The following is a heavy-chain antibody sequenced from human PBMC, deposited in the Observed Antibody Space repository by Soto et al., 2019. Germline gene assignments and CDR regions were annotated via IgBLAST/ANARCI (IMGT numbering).Heavy chain of an antibody. Sequence: ETLSLTCTVSGDSVSSDNYYWTWIRQPPGKGLEWIGYIYSSGSTNYNPSLKSRVTISLDRSRNQFSLKLTSVTAADTAVYYCARDIRGYSRAFDYWGQGTLVTVSS. D-gene: IGHD5-18*01. CDR2: IYSSGST. J-gene: IGHJ4*02. CDR1: GDSVSSDNYY. CDR3: ARDIRGYSRAFDY. V-gene: IGHV4-61*01.